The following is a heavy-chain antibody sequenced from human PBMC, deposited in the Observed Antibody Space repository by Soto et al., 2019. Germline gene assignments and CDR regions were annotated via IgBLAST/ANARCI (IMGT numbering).Heavy chain of an antibody. Sequence: QVQLVESGGGVVQPGGPLRLSCAASGFTFNTFGVHWVRQRPGKGLEWVAVIWHDGGDRYYADSVKGRFTISRDNSNNTLHLEMRSLRAEDTAVYYCARVQCNTYCGGDCYSPAFDIWGQGTMVTVSS. V-gene: IGHV3-33*01. CDR1: GFTFNTFG. CDR2: IWHDGGDR. D-gene: IGHD2-21*01. J-gene: IGHJ3*02. CDR3: ARVQCNTYCGGDCYSPAFDI.